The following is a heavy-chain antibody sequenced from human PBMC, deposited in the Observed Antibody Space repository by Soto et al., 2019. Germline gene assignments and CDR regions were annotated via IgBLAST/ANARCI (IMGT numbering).Heavy chain of an antibody. CDR2: VSYNGGT. J-gene: IGHJ5*02. V-gene: IGHV4-39*01. D-gene: IGHD2-2*01. CDR3: AKRGHSTSWYWFDP. CDR1: GGSISAGSYT. Sequence: QLQLQESGPGLLRPSDTLSLTCTVSGGSISAGSYTGGWIRQPPGKGLEWIGTVSYNGGTYFNPSLKSRVTISVDASNNQFSLKLSPVTAADTAVYYCAKRGHSTSWYWFDPWGQGTLVTVSS.